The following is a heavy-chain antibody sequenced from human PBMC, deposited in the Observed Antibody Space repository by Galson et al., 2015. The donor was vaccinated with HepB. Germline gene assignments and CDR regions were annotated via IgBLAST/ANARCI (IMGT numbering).Heavy chain of an antibody. CDR1: GFTFGDYA. Sequence: SLRLSCAASGFTFGDYAMSWFRQAPGKGLEWVGFIRSKAYGGTAEYAASVKGRFTISRDDSKSIAYLQMNSLKTEDTAVYYCTRVHLDYDFWSGYWQRYYYYYMDVWGKGTTVTVSS. V-gene: IGHV3-49*03. CDR2: IRSKAYGGTA. CDR3: TRVHLDYDFWSGYWQRYYYYYMDV. D-gene: IGHD3-3*01. J-gene: IGHJ6*03.